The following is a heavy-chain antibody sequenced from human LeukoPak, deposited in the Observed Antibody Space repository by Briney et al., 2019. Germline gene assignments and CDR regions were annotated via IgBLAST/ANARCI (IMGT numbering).Heavy chain of an antibody. Sequence: SETLSLTCTVSGYSISSGYYWGWIRQPPGKGLEWIGSIYHSGSTYYNPSLKSRVTISVDTSKNQFSLKLSSVTAADTAVYYCARGGATPYFFDYWGQGTLVTVSS. CDR3: ARGGATPYFFDY. D-gene: IGHD1-26*01. CDR1: GYSISSGYY. V-gene: IGHV4-38-2*02. J-gene: IGHJ4*02. CDR2: IYHSGST.